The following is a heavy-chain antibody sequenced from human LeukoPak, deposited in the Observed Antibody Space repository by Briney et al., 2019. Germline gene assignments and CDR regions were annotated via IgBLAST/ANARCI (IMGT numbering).Heavy chain of an antibody. D-gene: IGHD1-1*01. CDR2: FSGSSNYI. V-gene: IGHV3-21*01. J-gene: IGHJ4*02. CDR1: GFTFSSYS. Sequence: GGSLRLSCAASGFTFSSYSMNWVRQAPGKELEWVSSFSGSSNYISYADSVKGRFTISSDNAKNSLYLQMNSLRAEDTAVYYCAVTTTSGPNYFDYWGQGTLVTVSS. CDR3: AVTTTSGPNYFDY.